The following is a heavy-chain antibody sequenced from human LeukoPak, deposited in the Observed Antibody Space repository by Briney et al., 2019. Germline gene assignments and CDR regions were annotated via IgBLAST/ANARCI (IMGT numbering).Heavy chain of an antibody. CDR2: INPNSGGT. Sequence: ASVKVSCKASGYTFTGYYMHWVRQAPGQGLEWMGWINPNSGGTNYAQMFQGRVTMTRDTSISTAYMELSRLRSDDTAVYYCARGGYSSGWCGDSMEYYYSYYMDVWGKGTSVTISS. CDR1: GYTFTGYY. CDR3: ARGGYSSGWCGDSMEYYYSYYMDV. J-gene: IGHJ6*03. V-gene: IGHV1-2*02. D-gene: IGHD6-19*01.